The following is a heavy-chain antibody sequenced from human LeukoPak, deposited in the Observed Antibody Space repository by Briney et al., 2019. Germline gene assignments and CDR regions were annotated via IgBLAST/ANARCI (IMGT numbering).Heavy chain of an antibody. Sequence: GGSLRLSCAVSGCTVSSYHMSWVRQAPGKGLEWVSVIYSGGSTDYADSVKGRFTISRDNSKNTVYIQMNSLRAEDTAVYYCARYTSYGDYTRFDYWGQGTLVTVSS. V-gene: IGHV3-53*01. CDR1: GCTVSSYH. D-gene: IGHD4-17*01. J-gene: IGHJ4*02. CDR3: ARYTSYGDYTRFDY. CDR2: IYSGGST.